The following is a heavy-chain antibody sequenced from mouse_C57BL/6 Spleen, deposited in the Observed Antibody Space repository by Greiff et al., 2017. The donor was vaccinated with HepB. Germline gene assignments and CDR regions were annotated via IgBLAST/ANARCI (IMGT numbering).Heavy chain of an antibody. D-gene: IGHD3-3*01. Sequence: QVHVKQPGAELVRPGSSVKLSCKASGYTFTSYWMDWVKQRPGQGLEWIGNIYPSDSETHYNQKFKDKATLTVDKSSSTAYMQLSSLTSEDSAVYYCARGHAMDYWGQGTSVTVSS. CDR1: GYTFTSYW. V-gene: IGHV1-61*01. CDR2: IYPSDSET. CDR3: ARGHAMDY. J-gene: IGHJ4*01.